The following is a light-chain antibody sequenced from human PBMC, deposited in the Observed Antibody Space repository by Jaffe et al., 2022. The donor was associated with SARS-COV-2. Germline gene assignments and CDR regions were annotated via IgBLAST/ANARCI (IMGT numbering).Light chain of an antibody. V-gene: IGKV2-28*01. J-gene: IGKJ4*01. CDR1: QSLLHSNGYNY. CDR2: LGS. CDR3: MQALQTRLG. Sequence: DIVMTQSPLSLPVTPGEPASISCRSSQSLLHSNGYNYLDWYLQKPGQSPQLLIYLGSNRASGVPDRFSGSGSGTDFTLKISRVEAEDVGVYYCMQALQTRLGFGGGTKVEIK.